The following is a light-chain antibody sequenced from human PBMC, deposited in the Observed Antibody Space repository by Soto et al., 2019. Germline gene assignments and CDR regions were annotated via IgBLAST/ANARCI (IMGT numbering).Light chain of an antibody. J-gene: IGKJ4*01. CDR3: QQLYTYPLT. CDR1: QTISVW. V-gene: IGKV1-5*01. Sequence: DIQMTQSPSTLSASVGDRVTITCWASQTISVWLAWYQQKPGKAPKVLIYDASTLESGVPSRFSGSGSGTEFTLTITSLQPEDFAAYYCQQLYTYPLTFGGGTKVDIK. CDR2: DAS.